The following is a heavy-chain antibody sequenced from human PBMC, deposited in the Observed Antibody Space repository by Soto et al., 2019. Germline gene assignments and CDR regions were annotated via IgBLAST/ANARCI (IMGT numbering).Heavy chain of an antibody. V-gene: IGHV1-69*13. CDR1: GGTFSSYA. D-gene: IGHD4-17*01. CDR2: IIPIFGTA. CDR3: ASYHGDYDIPEYFQH. J-gene: IGHJ1*01. Sequence: ASVKVSCKASGGTFSSYAISWVRQAPGQGLEWMGGIIPIFGTANYAQKFQGRVTITADESTSTAYMELSSLRSEDTAVYYCASYHGDYDIPEYFQHWGQGTLVTVSS.